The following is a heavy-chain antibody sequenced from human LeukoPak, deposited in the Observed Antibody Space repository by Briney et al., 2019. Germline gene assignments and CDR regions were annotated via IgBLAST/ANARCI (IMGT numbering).Heavy chain of an antibody. V-gene: IGHV1-18*01. CDR2: ISAYNGNT. CDR3: ARRQWELRDPGAEYFQH. CDR1: GYTFTSYG. J-gene: IGHJ1*01. Sequence: GGSLKVSCKASGYTFTSYGISWVRQAPGQGLEWMGWISAYNGNTNYAQKLQGRVTMTTDTSTSTAYMELRSLRSDDTAVYDCARRQWELRDPGAEYFQHWGQGTLVTVSS. D-gene: IGHD1-26*01.